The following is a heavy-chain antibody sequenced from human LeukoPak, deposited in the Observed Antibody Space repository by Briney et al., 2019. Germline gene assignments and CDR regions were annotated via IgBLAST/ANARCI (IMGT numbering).Heavy chain of an antibody. J-gene: IGHJ6*03. CDR1: GFTFSSYA. CDR3: ARDPQFPDNYYYYMDV. D-gene: IGHD1-14*01. Sequence: GGSLRLSCAASGFTFSSYAMHWVRQAPGKGLEWVALISYAGNIKYYADSVKGRFIISRDNSKNTLYLQMNSLRAEDTAVYYCARDPQFPDNYYYYMDVWGQGTLVTVSS. CDR2: ISYAGNIK. V-gene: IGHV3-30*04.